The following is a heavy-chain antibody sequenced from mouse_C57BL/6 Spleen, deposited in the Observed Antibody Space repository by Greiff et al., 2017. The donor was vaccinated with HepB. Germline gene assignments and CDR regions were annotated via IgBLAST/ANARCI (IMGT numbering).Heavy chain of an antibody. CDR2: IDPSDSYT. CDR3: ASNSADAMDY. CDR1: GYTFTSYW. J-gene: IGHJ4*01. Sequence: QVQLQQPGAELVRPGTSVKLSCKASGYTFTSYWMHWVKQRPGQGLEWIGVIDPSDSYTNYNQKFKGKATLTVDTSSSTAYMQLSSLTSEDSAFYYCASNSADAMDYWGQGTSVTVSS. D-gene: IGHD1-3*01. V-gene: IGHV1-59*01.